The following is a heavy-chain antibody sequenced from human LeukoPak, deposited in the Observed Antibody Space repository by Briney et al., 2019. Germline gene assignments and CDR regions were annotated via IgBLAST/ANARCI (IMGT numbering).Heavy chain of an antibody. J-gene: IGHJ4*02. D-gene: IGHD3-22*01. CDR1: GFSFSSHA. CDR2: IWYDGSNK. V-gene: IGHV3-33*06. Sequence: GGSLRLSCAASGFSFSSHAMSWVRQAPGKGLEWVAVIWYDGSNKYYADSVKCRFTISRDNSKNTLYLQMNSLRAEDTAVYYCAKDWYYDSSGYYFDYWGQGTLVTVSS. CDR3: AKDWYYDSSGYYFDY.